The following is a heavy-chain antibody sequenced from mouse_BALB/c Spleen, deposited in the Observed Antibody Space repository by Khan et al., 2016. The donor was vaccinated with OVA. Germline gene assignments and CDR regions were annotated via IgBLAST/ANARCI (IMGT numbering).Heavy chain of an antibody. CDR2: ISSGGDYT. V-gene: IGHV5-6*01. Sequence: EVELVESGGDLVKPGGSLKLSCAASGFIFSSYSMSWVRQTPDKRLEWVATISSGGDYTYYPANVQGRFTISRDNAKNTLYLQMNSLKSEDTAMYYCASHLTGSCAYWGQGTLVTVSA. J-gene: IGHJ3*01. D-gene: IGHD4-1*01. CDR1: GFIFSSYS. CDR3: ASHLTGSCAY.